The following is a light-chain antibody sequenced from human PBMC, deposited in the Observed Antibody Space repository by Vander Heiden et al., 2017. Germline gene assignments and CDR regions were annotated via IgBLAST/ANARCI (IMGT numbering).Light chain of an antibody. Sequence: QSALTQPASVSGSPGQSITISCTGTSSDVGNDNYVSWYRQPPDKAPKLFIYDVTNRPSGVSYRFSAAKSGNTASLTISGLQPEDEANYYCSSYSTTSAYVVFGGGTKLTV. CDR3: SSYSTTSAYVV. CDR2: DVT. J-gene: IGLJ3*02. V-gene: IGLV2-14*03. CDR1: SSDVGNDNY.